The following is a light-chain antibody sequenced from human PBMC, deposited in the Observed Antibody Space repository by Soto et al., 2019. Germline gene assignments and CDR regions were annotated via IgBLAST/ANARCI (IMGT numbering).Light chain of an antibody. Sequence: QSALTQPRSVSGSPGQSVTISCTGSSSDVGAYNFASWYQQHPGAAPKLLIHDVNKRPPGVPDRFSASKSGNTASLTISGLQAEDEADYYCCSYAGEYKYVFGSGTKGTVL. J-gene: IGLJ1*01. CDR1: SSDVGAYNF. CDR2: DVN. V-gene: IGLV2-11*01. CDR3: CSYAGEYKYV.